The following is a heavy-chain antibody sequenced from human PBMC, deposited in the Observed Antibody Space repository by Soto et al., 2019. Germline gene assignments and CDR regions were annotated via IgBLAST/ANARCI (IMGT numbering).Heavy chain of an antibody. Sequence: PSETLSLTCAVSGGSISSGGYSWSWIRQPPGKGLEWIGYIYHSGSTYYNPSLKSRVTISVDRSKNQFSLKLSSVTAADTAVYYCARAVGSYMPYDYVWGSRVPFRLFDYWGQGTLVTVSS. D-gene: IGHD3-16*01. CDR3: ARAVGSYMPYDYVWGSRVPFRLFDY. CDR1: GGSISSGGYS. CDR2: IYHSGST. J-gene: IGHJ4*02. V-gene: IGHV4-30-2*01.